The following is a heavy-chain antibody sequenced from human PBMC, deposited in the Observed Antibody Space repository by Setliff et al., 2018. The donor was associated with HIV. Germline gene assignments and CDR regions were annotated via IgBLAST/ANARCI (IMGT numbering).Heavy chain of an antibody. CDR3: ARIRAAALLNAFDI. CDR1: GYTFTNFA. Sequence: PSVKVSCTTSGYTFTNFAISWVRQAPGQGLEWMGWINGYNGNTNYAQNFQGRVTMTTDTTSSTAYMELRSLRSDDTAMYYCARIRAAALLNAFDIWGQGTRVTVAS. D-gene: IGHD2-15*01. J-gene: IGHJ3*02. V-gene: IGHV1-18*01. CDR2: INGYNGNT.